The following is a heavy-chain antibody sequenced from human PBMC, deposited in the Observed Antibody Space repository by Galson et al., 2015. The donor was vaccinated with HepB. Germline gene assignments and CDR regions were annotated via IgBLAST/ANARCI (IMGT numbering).Heavy chain of an antibody. D-gene: IGHD4-23*01. CDR3: AKDPRSYDGNSEGDPEGDY. J-gene: IGHJ4*02. V-gene: IGHV3-23*01. CDR1: GFTFSSYA. Sequence: SLRLSCAASGFTFSSYAMSWVRQAPGKGLEWVSTIIDNGGNTYYADSVKGRFTISRDNSKNTLYLQMNSLRGEDTAVYYCAKDPRSYDGNSEGDPEGDYWGQGTLVTVSS. CDR2: IIDNGGNT.